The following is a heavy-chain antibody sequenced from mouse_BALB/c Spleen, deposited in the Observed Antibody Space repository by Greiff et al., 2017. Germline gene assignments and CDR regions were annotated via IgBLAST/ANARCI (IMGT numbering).Heavy chain of an antibody. Sequence: EVQRVESGGGLVQPGGSLKLSCAASGFTFSSYTMSWVRQTPEKRLEWVAYISNGGGSTYYPDTVKGRFTISRDNAKNTLYLQMSSLKSEDTAMYYCARHGGYDAMDYWGQGTSVTVSS. CDR2: ISNGGGST. V-gene: IGHV5-12-2*01. CDR3: ARHGGYDAMDY. J-gene: IGHJ4*01. CDR1: GFTFSSYT.